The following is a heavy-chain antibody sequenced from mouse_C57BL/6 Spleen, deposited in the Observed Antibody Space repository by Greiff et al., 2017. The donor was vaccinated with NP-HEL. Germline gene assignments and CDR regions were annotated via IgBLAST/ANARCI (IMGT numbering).Heavy chain of an antibody. J-gene: IGHJ4*01. V-gene: IGHV5-6*02. Sequence: EVKLVESGGDLVKPGGSLKLSCAASGFTFSSYGMSWVRQTPDKRLEWVATISSGGSYTYYPDSVKGRFTISRDNAKNTLYLQMSSLKSEDTAMYYCARHGNYEGYYYAMDYWGQGTSVTVSS. CDR2: ISSGGSYT. CDR3: ARHGNYEGYYYAMDY. CDR1: GFTFSSYG. D-gene: IGHD2-1*01.